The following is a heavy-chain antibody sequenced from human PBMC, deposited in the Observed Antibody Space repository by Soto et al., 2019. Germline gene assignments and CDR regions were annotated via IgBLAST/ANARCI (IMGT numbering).Heavy chain of an antibody. J-gene: IGHJ4*02. Sequence: GGALRLYCAASGFTFSSYWMSWVRQAPGKGLEWVANIKQDGSEKYYVDSAKGRFTISRDNAKNSLYLQMNSLRAEDTAVYYCARVQYVPYFDYWGQGTLVTVSS. CDR2: IKQDGSEK. CDR3: ARVQYVPYFDY. V-gene: IGHV3-7*01. D-gene: IGHD1-1*01. CDR1: GFTFSSYW.